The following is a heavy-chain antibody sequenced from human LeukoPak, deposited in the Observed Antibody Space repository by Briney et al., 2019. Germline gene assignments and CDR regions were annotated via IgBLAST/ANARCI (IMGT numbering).Heavy chain of an antibody. CDR2: INSDGKTT. D-gene: IGHD4-17*01. J-gene: IGHJ4*02. V-gene: IGHV3-74*01. Sequence: PGGSLRLSCAASGFTFSNSWMHWVRQAPGKGLVWVSRINSDGKTTTYADSVKGRFTISRDNAKNSLYLQMNSLRAEDTAVYYCARDHYGYLDYWGQGTLVTVSS. CDR3: ARDHYGYLDY. CDR1: GFTFSNSW.